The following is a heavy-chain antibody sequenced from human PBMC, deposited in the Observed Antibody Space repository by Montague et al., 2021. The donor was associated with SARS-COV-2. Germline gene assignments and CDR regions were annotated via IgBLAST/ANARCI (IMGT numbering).Heavy chain of an antibody. CDR3: TTVSSFITIFGVVITELYFDY. CDR2: IKSKTDGGTT. CDR1: GFTFSNAW. V-gene: IGHV3-15*01. Sequence: SLRLSCAASGFTFSNAWMSWVRQAPGKGLEWVGRIKSKTDGGTTDYTAPVKGRFTISRDDSKNTLYLQMNSLKTEDTAVYYCTTVSSFITIFGVVITELYFDYWGQGTLVTASS. D-gene: IGHD3-3*01. J-gene: IGHJ4*02.